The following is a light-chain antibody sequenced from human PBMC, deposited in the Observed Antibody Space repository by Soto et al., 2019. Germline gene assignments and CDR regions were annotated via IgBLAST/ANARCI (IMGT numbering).Light chain of an antibody. Sequence: DIQITQSPSPPSASLGDKVTIPFPASQSISSWLAWYQQKPGKAPKLLIYDASSLESGVPSRFSGSGSGTEFTLTISSLQPDDFATYYCQQYNSYSRTFGQGTKVDIK. CDR3: QQYNSYSRT. V-gene: IGKV1-5*01. CDR2: DAS. J-gene: IGKJ1*01. CDR1: QSISSW.